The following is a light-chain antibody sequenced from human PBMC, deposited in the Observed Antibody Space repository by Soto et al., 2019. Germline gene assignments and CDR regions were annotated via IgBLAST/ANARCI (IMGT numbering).Light chain of an antibody. V-gene: IGKV3-15*01. CDR1: QSVSSN. CDR2: GAS. J-gene: IGKJ5*01. CDR3: HQYNDWPIT. Sequence: EVVMTQSPATLSVSPGERATLSCRASQSVSSNLAWYQQKPGQAPRLLIYGASTRATGIPARFSGSGSGTEFTLTISSLQSEDFAAYYCHQYNDWPITFGPGTRLEIK.